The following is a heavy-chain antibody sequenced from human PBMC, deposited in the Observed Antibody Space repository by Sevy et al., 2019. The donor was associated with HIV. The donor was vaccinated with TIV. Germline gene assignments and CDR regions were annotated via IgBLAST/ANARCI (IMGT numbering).Heavy chain of an antibody. CDR2: ISSSSNYI. Sequence: GGSLRLSCAASGFTFSTYTMNWVRQAPGKGLQWVTSISSSSNYIYYADSVKGRFTISRDNAKNSLYIQMNSLRAEDTAVDYGARPDGSGSWEAFDFWGQGTMVTVSS. J-gene: IGHJ3*01. CDR1: GFTFSTYT. D-gene: IGHD3-10*01. V-gene: IGHV3-21*01. CDR3: ARPDGSGSWEAFDF.